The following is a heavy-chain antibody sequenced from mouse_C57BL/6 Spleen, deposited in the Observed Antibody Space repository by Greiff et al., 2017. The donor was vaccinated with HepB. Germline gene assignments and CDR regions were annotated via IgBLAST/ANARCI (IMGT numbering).Heavy chain of an antibody. CDR2: ISYDGSN. D-gene: IGHD1-1*01. CDR1: GYSITSGYY. CDR3: ARAVTTVVATGYFDY. J-gene: IGHJ2*01. V-gene: IGHV3-6*01. Sequence: ESGPGLVKPSQSLSLTCSVTGYSITSGYYWNWIRQFPGNKLEWMGYISYDGSNNYNPSLKNRISITRDTSKNQFFLKLNSVTTEDTATYYCARAVTTVVATGYFDYWGQGTTLTVSS.